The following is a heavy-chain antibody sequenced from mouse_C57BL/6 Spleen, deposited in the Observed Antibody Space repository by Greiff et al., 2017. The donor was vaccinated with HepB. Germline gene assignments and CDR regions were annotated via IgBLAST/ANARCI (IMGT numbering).Heavy chain of an antibody. CDR1: GYTFTDYN. D-gene: IGHD1-1*01. J-gene: IGHJ3*01. Sequence: EVQLQQSGPELVKPGASVKIPCKASGYTFTDYNMDWVKQSHGKSLEWIGDINPNNGGTIYNQKFKGKATLTVDKSSSTAYMELRSLTSEDTAVYYGARRPSYYYGSSYGFSYWGQGTLVTVSA. V-gene: IGHV1-18*01. CDR2: INPNNGGT. CDR3: ARRPSYYYGSSYGFSY.